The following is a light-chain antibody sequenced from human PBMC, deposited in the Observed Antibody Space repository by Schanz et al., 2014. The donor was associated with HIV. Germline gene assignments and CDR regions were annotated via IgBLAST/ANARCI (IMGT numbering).Light chain of an antibody. J-gene: IGLJ2*01. CDR1: SSNIAADYD. Sequence: QSVLTQPPSVSGAPGQRVTISCTGSSSNIAADYDIHWYQHLPGAAPKLLIHGNTNRPSGVPARFSASKSGTSASLAITGLQAEDEADYYCAAWDDSLNGRGFGGGTKLTV. CDR2: GNT. V-gene: IGLV1-40*01. CDR3: AAWDDSLNGRG.